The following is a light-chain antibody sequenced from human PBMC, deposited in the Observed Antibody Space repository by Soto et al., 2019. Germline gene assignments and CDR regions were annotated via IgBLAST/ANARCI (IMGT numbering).Light chain of an antibody. CDR2: DVS. CDR1: SSDFGGYNY. V-gene: IGLV2-11*01. J-gene: IGLJ1*01. CDR3: CSYAGSFYV. Sequence: ALTQPRSVSGSPGQSVTISCTGTSSDFGGYNYVSWYQQHPGKAPKLMIYDVSERPSGVPDRFSGSKSGNTASLTISGLQAEDEADYYCCSYAGSFYVFGSGTKVTVL.